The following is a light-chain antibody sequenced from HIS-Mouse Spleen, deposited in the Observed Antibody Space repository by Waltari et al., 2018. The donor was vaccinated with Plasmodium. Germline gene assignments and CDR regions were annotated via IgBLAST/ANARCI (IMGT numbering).Light chain of an antibody. Sequence: SYELTQPPSVSVSPGQTARITCSGAASPQNYTHWYQQKSGQAPVLVIYEDSKRPSGIPERFSGSSSGTMATLTISGAQVEDEADYYCYSTDSSGNHRVFGGGTKLTVL. CDR2: EDS. CDR1: ASPQNY. J-gene: IGLJ3*02. V-gene: IGLV3-10*01. CDR3: YSTDSSGNHRV.